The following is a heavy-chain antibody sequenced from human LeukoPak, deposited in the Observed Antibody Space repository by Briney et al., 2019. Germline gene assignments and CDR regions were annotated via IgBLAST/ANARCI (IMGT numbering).Heavy chain of an antibody. CDR3: ARGGDRFLEWLFYTYYYYGMDV. V-gene: IGHV1-69*01. Sequence: SVKVSCKASGGTFSRHTISWVRQAPGQGLEWMGGIIPIFGTANYAQKFQGRVTITADESTSTAYMELSSLRSEDTAVYYCARGGDRFLEWLFYTYYYYGMDVWGQGTTVTVSS. J-gene: IGHJ6*02. D-gene: IGHD3-3*01. CDR2: IIPIFGTA. CDR1: GGTFSRHT.